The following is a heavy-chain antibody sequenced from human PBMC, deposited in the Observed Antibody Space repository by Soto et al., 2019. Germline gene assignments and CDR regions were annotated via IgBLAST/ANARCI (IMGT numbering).Heavy chain of an antibody. J-gene: IGHJ4*02. CDR1: GYTFTGYW. CDR2: ILPGDSDT. Sequence: GESLKISCKGSGYTFTGYWIAWVRQMPGKGLEWMAVILPGDSDTIYNPSFRGQVTMSADTSISTAYLQWSSLKASDTAIYYCARRDYIGTYSDYFNYWGLGTLVTVSS. CDR3: ARRDYIGTYSDYFNY. D-gene: IGHD1-26*01. V-gene: IGHV5-51*01.